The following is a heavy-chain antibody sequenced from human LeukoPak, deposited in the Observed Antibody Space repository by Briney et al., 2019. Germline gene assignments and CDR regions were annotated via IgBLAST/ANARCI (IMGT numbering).Heavy chain of an antibody. CDR1: GGSISSYY. J-gene: IGHJ5*02. CDR2: IYYSGST. Sequence: PSETLSLTCTVSGGSISSYYWSWIRQPPGKGLEWIGYIYYSGSTNYNPSLKSRVTISVDTSKNQFSLKLSSVTAADTAVYYCASSDFWSGSPSGWFDPWGQEPWSPSPQ. V-gene: IGHV4-59*01. CDR3: ASSDFWSGSPSGWFDP. D-gene: IGHD3-3*01.